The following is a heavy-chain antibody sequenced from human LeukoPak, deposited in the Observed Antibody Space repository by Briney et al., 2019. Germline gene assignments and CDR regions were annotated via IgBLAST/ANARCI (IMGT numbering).Heavy chain of an antibody. J-gene: IGHJ4*02. CDR1: GGSIRSYY. CDR3: ARQNYGGNIFDY. D-gene: IGHD4-23*01. CDR2: ISYSGST. V-gene: IGHV4-59*08. Sequence: SETLSLTCTVSGGSIRSYYWSWIRQPPGEGLEWIGYISYSGSTNYNPSLKSRVTTSVDTSMNQFSLKLSSVTAADTAVYYCARQNYGGNIFDYWGQGTLVTVSS.